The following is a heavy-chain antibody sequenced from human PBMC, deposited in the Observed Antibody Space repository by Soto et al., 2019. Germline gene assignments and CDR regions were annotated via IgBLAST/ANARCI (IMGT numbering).Heavy chain of an antibody. CDR3: ARGRDDTSWHTDLDQ. V-gene: IGHV1-69*12. Sequence: QVQLVQSGAEVKKPGSSVKVSCKASGGTFSRHVISWVRQAPGQGLEWMGGIITTYHTASYAQDFQDRVTITADESMSTAYMELSSLRSEDAAVYYCARGRDDTSWHTDLDQWGQGTLVTVSS. D-gene: IGHD2-2*01. CDR1: GGTFSRHV. J-gene: IGHJ4*02. CDR2: IITTYHTA.